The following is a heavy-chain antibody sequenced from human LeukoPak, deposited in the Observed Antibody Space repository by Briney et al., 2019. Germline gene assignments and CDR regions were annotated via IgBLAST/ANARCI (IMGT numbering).Heavy chain of an antibody. J-gene: IGHJ4*02. CDR1: GGSISSYY. CDR2: IYYSGST. V-gene: IGHV4-59*01. D-gene: IGHD1-7*01. CDR3: ARELSLTGTLDY. Sequence: SETLSLTCTVSGGSISSYYWSWIRQPPGKGLEWIGYIYYSGSTSYNPSLKSRVTISVDSSKNQFSLKLNSVTAADTAVYYCARELSLTGTLDYWGQGTLVTVSS.